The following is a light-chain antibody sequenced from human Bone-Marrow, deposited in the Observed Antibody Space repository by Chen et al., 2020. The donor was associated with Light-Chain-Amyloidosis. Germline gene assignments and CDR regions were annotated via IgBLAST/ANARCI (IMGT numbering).Light chain of an antibody. V-gene: IGKV3-20*01. CDR3: QQYGTSPPT. J-gene: IGKJ4*01. CDR1: QTISSNY. Sequence: EIVLTQSPGTLSLSPGEGANLSCRASQTISSNYLTWYQQKFGQAPRLLIYGSSSRATGIPDRFTGSGSGTDFTLTINRLEPEDCAMYYCQQYGTSPPTVGGGTKVDFK. CDR2: GSS.